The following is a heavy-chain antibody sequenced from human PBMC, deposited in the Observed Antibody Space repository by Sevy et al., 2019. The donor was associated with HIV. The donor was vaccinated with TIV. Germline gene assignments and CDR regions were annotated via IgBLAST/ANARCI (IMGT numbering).Heavy chain of an antibody. CDR1: GFTFSNAW. D-gene: IGHD3-10*01. CDR2: IKSKTDGGTT. Sequence: GGSLRLSCAASGFTFSNAWMSWVRQAPGKGLEWVGRIKSKTDGGTTDYAAPVKGRFTISRNDSKNTLYLQMNSLKTEDTAIYCGTTDSKRRGLSALLDYWGQGTLVTVSS. CDR3: TTDSKRRGLSALLDY. V-gene: IGHV3-15*01. J-gene: IGHJ4*02.